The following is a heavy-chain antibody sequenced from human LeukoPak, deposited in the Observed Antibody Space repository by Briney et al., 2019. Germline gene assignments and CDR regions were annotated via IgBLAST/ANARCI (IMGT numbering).Heavy chain of an antibody. CDR1: GFTFSSYW. CDR2: INIGVSDT. D-gene: IGHD4-17*01. J-gene: IGHJ4*02. Sequence: GGSLRLSCAASGFTFSSYWMHWVRQAPGKGLMWVSRINIGVSDTLYADSVKGRFTISRDNAKNTLYLQRNSLRAEDTAVYYCARWMATVTGPFDSWGQGTLVTVSS. V-gene: IGHV3-74*01. CDR3: ARWMATVTGPFDS.